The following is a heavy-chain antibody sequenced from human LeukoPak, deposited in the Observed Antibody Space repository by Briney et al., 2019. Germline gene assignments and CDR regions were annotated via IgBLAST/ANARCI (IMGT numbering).Heavy chain of an antibody. D-gene: IGHD3-10*01. Sequence: SETLSLTCTVSGGSISSYYWSWIRQPAGKGLEWIGRIYTSGSTNYNPSLKSRVTMSVDTSKNQFSLKLSSVTAADTAVYYCARALWFGEYRKGWFDPWGQGTLVTVSS. CDR2: IYTSGST. CDR3: ARALWFGEYRKGWFDP. CDR1: GGSISSYY. J-gene: IGHJ5*02. V-gene: IGHV4-4*07.